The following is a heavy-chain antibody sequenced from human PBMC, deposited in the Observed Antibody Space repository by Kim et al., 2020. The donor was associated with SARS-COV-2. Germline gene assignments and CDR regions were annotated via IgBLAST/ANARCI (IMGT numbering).Heavy chain of an antibody. CDR1: GFTFSSYA. J-gene: IGHJ4*01. Sequence: GGSLRLSCAASGFTFSSYAMSWVRQAPGKGLEWVSITSGSGATTYYADSVKGRLTISRDNARNTLYLEMHSLRAEDTAVSYCAKGQGFSRGRGYFDSWG. D-gene: IGHD3-10*01. CDR2: TSGSGATT. CDR3: AKGQGFSRGRGYFDS. V-gene: IGHV3-23*01.